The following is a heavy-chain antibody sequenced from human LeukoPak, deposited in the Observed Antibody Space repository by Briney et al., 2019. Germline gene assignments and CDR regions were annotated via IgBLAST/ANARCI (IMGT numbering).Heavy chain of an antibody. CDR1: GGSLSXXX. D-gene: IGHD1/OR15-1a*01. Sequence: PSETLSLTCTVSGGSLSXXXWSWIRQPPGXXXXXIGYIYYSGNTYYNXXLKXXVTISVDTSENQFSLKLNSVTAADTAVYYCARNKPLDPFAFWGQGTMVTVSS. J-gene: IGHJ3*01. CDR3: ARNKPLDPFAF. V-gene: IGHV4-59*01. CDR2: IYYSGNT.